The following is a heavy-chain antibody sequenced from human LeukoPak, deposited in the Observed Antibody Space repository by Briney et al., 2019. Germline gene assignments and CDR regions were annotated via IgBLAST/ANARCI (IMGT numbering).Heavy chain of an antibody. CDR1: GGTFSSYA. Sequence: ASVKVSCKASGGTFSSYAISWVRQAPGQGLEWMGGIIPIFGTANYAQKFQGRVTITADESTSTAYMELSSLRSEDTAVYYCARDPPSYCSSTSCYADNWFDPWGQGTLVTVSS. V-gene: IGHV1-69*13. CDR2: IIPIFGTA. CDR3: ARDPPSYCSSTSCYADNWFDP. J-gene: IGHJ5*02. D-gene: IGHD2-2*01.